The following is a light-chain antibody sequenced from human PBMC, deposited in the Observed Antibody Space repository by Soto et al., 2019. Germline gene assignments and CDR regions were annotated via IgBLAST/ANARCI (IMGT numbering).Light chain of an antibody. V-gene: IGLV2-14*03. CDR2: DVS. CDR3: SSYTTSNTRQIV. CDR1: SSDAGGYNY. J-gene: IGLJ1*01. Sequence: QSVLTQSASVSGSPGQSITISCTGTSSDAGGYNYVSWYQHHPGKAPKLMIFDVSNRPSGVSNRFSGSKSGNTASLTISGLQPEAEADYYCSSYTTSNTRQIVFGTGTKVTVL.